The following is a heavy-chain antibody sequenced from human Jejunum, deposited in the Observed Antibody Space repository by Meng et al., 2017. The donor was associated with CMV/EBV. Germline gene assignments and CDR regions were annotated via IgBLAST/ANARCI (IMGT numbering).Heavy chain of an antibody. CDR2: IARRGGTAI. V-gene: IGHV3-11*01. CDR3: AGPRSSYGGLFHY. Sequence: ASGFTLSDSYMSWIRQAPGKGLEWVSSIARRGGTAIYYADSVKGRFTVSRDNAKDALYLQLNNLRAEDTAVYYCAGPRSSYGGLFHYWGQGTLVTVSS. J-gene: IGHJ4*02. D-gene: IGHD4-23*01. CDR1: GFTLSDSY.